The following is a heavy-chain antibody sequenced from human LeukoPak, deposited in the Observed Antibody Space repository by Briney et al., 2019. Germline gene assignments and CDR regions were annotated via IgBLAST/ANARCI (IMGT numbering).Heavy chain of an antibody. V-gene: IGHV1-18*04. CDR2: ISAYNGNT. CDR1: GYTFTSYG. Sequence: ASVKVSCKASGYTFTSYGISWVRQAPGQGLEWMGWISAYNGNTNYAQKLQGRVTMTTVTSTSTVYMELRSLRSDDTAVYYCARGSAGRSVFDIWGQGTIVTVSS. D-gene: IGHD6-13*01. J-gene: IGHJ3*02. CDR3: ARGSAGRSVFDI.